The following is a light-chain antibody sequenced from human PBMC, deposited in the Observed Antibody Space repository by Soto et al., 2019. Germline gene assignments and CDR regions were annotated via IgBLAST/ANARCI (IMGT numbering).Light chain of an antibody. CDR1: SSDVGDYKY. CDR2: EVS. J-gene: IGLJ1*01. V-gene: IGLV2-14*01. CDR3: SSYTSSSTYV. Sequence: QSVLTQPASVSGSPGQSMTISCTGASSDVGDYKYVSWFQQHPGKAPKLMIYEVSNRPSGVSNRFSGSKSGNTASLTISGLQAEDEAGYYCSSYTSSSTYVFGTGTKVTVL.